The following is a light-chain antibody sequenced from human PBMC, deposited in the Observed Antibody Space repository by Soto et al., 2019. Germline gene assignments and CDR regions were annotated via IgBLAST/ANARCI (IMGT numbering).Light chain of an antibody. Sequence: EIVLTQSPGTLSLSPGERATLSCRASQIVSSKYLAWYQQKPGQAPRLLIYGPSSRATGIPDRFSGSGSGTDFTLTISRLEPEDIAVYYCQQYGSSPPTTFGQGTKLEIK. CDR2: GPS. CDR3: QQYGSSPPTT. V-gene: IGKV3-20*01. CDR1: QIVSSKY. J-gene: IGKJ2*01.